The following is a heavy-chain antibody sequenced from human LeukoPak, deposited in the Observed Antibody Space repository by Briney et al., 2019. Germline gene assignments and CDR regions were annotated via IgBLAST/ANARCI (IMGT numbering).Heavy chain of an antibody. CDR3: ARDLRIGYYDSSVIGACDI. CDR1: RGTFSSYA. Sequence: SVKVSCKASRGTFSSYAISWVRQAPGQGPEWMGGIIPIFGTANYAQKFQGRVTITADESTSTAYMELSSLRSEDTAVYYCARDLRIGYYDSSVIGACDIWGQGTMVTVSS. V-gene: IGHV1-69*01. D-gene: IGHD3-22*01. CDR2: IIPIFGTA. J-gene: IGHJ3*02.